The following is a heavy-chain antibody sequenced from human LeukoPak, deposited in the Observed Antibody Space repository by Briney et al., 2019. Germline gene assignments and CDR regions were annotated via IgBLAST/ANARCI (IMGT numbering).Heavy chain of an antibody. J-gene: IGHJ6*03. CDR1: GYTFTSYY. CDR2: INPSGGST. CDR3: ARAFKSFPKGYGDPPSRSYYMDV. Sequence: GASVKVSCKASGYTFTSYYMHWVRQAPGQGLEWTGIINPSGGSTSYAQKFQGRVTMNRDRSTSTVYMELSSLRSEDTAVYYCARAFKSFPKGYGDPPSRSYYMDVWGKGTTVTVSS. D-gene: IGHD4-17*01. V-gene: IGHV1-46*01.